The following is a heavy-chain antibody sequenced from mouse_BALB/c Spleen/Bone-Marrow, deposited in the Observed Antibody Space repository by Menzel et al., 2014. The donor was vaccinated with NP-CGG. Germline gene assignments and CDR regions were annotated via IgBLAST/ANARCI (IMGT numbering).Heavy chain of an antibody. J-gene: IGHJ3*01. CDR1: GFDFSRYW. CDR2: INPDSTTL. CDR3: GRLVFYVGFAY. D-gene: IGHD1-1*01. Sequence: EVKVVESGGGLVQPGGSLKLSCAASGFDFSRYWMGWVRQAPGKGLGWVGEINPDSTTLNYTPSLKYKFIISRDNAKKTLYLQISNVRSEDTGLYFCGRLVFYVGFAYWGHGTLVTVSP. V-gene: IGHV4-1*02.